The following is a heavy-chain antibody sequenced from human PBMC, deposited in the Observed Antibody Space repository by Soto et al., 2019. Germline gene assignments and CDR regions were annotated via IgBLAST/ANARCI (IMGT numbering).Heavy chain of an antibody. CDR1: GFTFSSYG. CDR3: AKDFGLGELSLYLFDY. CDR2: ISYDGSNK. D-gene: IGHD3-16*02. Sequence: GRSLRLSCAASGFTFSSYGMHWVRQAPGKGLEWVAVISYDGSNKYYADSVKGRFTISRDNSKNTLYLQMNSLRAEDTAVYYCAKDFGLGELSLYLFDYWGQGTLVTVSS. J-gene: IGHJ4*02. V-gene: IGHV3-30*18.